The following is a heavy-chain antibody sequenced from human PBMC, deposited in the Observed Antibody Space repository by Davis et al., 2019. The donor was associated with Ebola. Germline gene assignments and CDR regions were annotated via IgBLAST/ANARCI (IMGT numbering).Heavy chain of an antibody. V-gene: IGHV4-61*01. D-gene: IGHD2-8*02. Sequence: SETLSLTCTVSGGSVNSGSYYWTWIRQPPGKGLEWIGNVYYSGTTTYNPSLKSPVTISVDTSENQFSLNPISVTAADTAVYYCARDYWATEGAFDVWGQGTLVTVAS. CDR2: VYYSGTT. CDR1: GGSVNSGSYY. J-gene: IGHJ3*01. CDR3: ARDYWATEGAFDV.